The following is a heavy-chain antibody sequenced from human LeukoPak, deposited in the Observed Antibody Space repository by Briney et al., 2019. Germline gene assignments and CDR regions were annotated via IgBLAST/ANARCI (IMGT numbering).Heavy chain of an antibody. V-gene: IGHV4-34*01. J-gene: IGHJ4*02. CDR1: GGSFSSYY. CDR3: ARVFAPARSTNYGRAVALYYFDY. CDR2: INHSGST. D-gene: IGHD2-2*01. Sequence: SQALSLTWALYGGSFSSYYWSWIRHPPGKGLEWIGEINHSGSTNYNPSLKSRVPISVDTSKNQFSLKVRYVTAADTVVYCCARVFAPARSTNYGRAVALYYFDYWGQGTLVTVSS.